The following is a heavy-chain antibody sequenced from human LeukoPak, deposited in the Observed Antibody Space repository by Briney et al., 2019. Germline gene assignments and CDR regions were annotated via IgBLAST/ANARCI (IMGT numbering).Heavy chain of an antibody. CDR3: AGLGGWLQRDPGF. D-gene: IGHD5-24*01. J-gene: IGHJ4*02. V-gene: IGHV4-59*08. CDR1: YGSISSYY. CDR2: IYNTGST. Sequence: PSETLSLTCSVSYGSISSYYWSWIRQPPGKGLEWIGYIYNTGSTNYNPSLKGRVTISLDTSNNQFSLRLSSVTAADTAVYFCAGLGGWLQRDPGFWRQRTQVTVSS.